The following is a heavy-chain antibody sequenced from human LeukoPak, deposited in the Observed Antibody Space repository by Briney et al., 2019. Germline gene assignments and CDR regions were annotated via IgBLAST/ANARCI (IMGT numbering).Heavy chain of an antibody. V-gene: IGHV1-2*02. CDR2: INPNSGGT. D-gene: IGHD1-26*01. J-gene: IGHJ3*02. CDR3: ARAGSGSYYEAGAFDI. Sequence: ASVKVSCKXSGYTFTGYYMHWVRQAPGQGLEWMGWINPNSGGTNYSQKFQGRVTITSDTSISTAYMELSRLRSDDTAVYYCARAGSGSYYEAGAFDIWGQGTMVTVSS. CDR1: GYTFTGYY.